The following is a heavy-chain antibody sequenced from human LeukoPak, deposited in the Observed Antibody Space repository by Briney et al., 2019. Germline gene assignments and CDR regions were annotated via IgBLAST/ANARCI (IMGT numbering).Heavy chain of an antibody. J-gene: IGHJ3*02. Sequence: SETLSLTCTVSGYSISSGYYWGWIRQPPGKGLEWIGSIYHSGSTYYNPSLKSRVTISVDTSKNQFSLKLSSVTAADTAVYYCAREWAPRGDDAFDISGQGTMVTVSS. CDR3: AREWAPRGDDAFDI. CDR1: GYSISSGYY. V-gene: IGHV4-38-2*02. D-gene: IGHD3-16*01. CDR2: IYHSGST.